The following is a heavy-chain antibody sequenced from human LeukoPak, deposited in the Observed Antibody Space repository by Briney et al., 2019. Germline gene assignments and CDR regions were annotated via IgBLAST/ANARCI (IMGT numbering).Heavy chain of an antibody. CDR2: VCHSGSS. CDR3: ARVDVRGSGSYYNVGSGMDV. J-gene: IGHJ6*02. D-gene: IGHD3-10*01. Sequence: SETLSLTCSVSGYSISSHYCWGWIRQPPGKGLEWIGSVCHSGSSFYNPSLKSRLAISIDTSKNEFSLKLRSLTAADTAVYHCARVDVRGSGSYYNVGSGMDVWGQGTTVTVSS. V-gene: IGHV4-38-2*02. CDR1: GYSISSHYC.